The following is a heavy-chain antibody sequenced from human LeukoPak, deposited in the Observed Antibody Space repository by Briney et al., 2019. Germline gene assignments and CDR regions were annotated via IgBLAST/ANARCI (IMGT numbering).Heavy chain of an antibody. D-gene: IGHD3-3*01. CDR1: GFTFNTHG. V-gene: IGHV3-33*03. CDR2: IWFDGSVK. Sequence: GGSLRLSCAASGFTFNTHGMHWVRQAPGKGLEWVAAIWFDGSVKHYSDAVKGQFTNSRDKSLNTLYLQMNSLRVEDTAIYYCAKDTAVQFLEPAFWGQGTLVTVSS. J-gene: IGHJ4*02. CDR3: AKDTAVQFLEPAF.